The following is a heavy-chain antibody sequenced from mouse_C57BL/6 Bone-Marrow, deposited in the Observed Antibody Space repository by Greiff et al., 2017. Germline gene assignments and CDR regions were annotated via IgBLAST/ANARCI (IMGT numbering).Heavy chain of an antibody. J-gene: IGHJ3*01. D-gene: IGHD4-1*02. CDR2: INPSNGGT. V-gene: IGHV1-53*01. CDR1: GYTFTSYW. CDR3: ARSINWDAAY. Sequence: QVQLQQPGPELVKPGASVKLSCKASGYTFTSYWMHWVKQRPGQGLEWIGNINPSNGGTNYNEKFKSKATMTVDKSSRTAYMQLRNLTSEDSAGSYCARSINWDAAYWGQGTLVTVTA.